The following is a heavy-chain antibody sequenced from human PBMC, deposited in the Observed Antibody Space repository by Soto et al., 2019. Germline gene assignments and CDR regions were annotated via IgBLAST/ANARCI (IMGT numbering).Heavy chain of an antibody. CDR1: GGSISSGGYY. D-gene: IGHD3-10*01. Sequence: QVQLQESGPGLVKPSQTLSLTCTVSGGSISSGGYYWSWIRQHPGKGLEWIGYIYYSGSTYYNPSLKSRVRTSVDTSKNQSSLKLSSVTAADTAVYYCARVPVTMVRGVITHYYYYGMDVWGQGTTVTVSS. J-gene: IGHJ6*02. CDR3: ARVPVTMVRGVITHYYYYGMDV. V-gene: IGHV4-31*03. CDR2: IYYSGST.